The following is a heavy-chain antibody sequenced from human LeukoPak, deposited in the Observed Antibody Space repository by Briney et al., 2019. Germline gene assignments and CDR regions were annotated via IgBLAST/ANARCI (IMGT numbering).Heavy chain of an antibody. V-gene: IGHV4-59*01. CDR3: ARDSRRAIDY. CDR2: IYYSGST. J-gene: IGHJ4*02. Sequence: NPSETLSLTCTVSGGSISSYYWSWIRQPPGKGLEWIGYIYYSGSTNYNPSLKSRVTISVDTSKNQFSLKLSSVTAADTAVYYCARDSRRAIDYWGQGTLVTVSS. CDR1: GGSISSYY.